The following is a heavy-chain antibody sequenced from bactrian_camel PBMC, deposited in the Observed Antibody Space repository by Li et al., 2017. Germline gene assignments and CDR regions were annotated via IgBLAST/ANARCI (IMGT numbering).Heavy chain of an antibody. Sequence: HVQLVESGGGLVQPGGSLRLSCAASGFTFSSYWMWWVRQAPGKGLEWVAGISSDGVPSVADSVKGSFTISKDNAKNTVYLQMNSLKPEDTAMYYCAADTTQRVAGGIPPWTLFRYRGQGTQVTVS. V-gene: IGHV3S6*01. CDR3: AADTTQRVAGGIPPWTLFRY. J-gene: IGHJ6*01. CDR2: ISSDGVP. CDR1: GFTFSSYW. D-gene: IGHD2*01.